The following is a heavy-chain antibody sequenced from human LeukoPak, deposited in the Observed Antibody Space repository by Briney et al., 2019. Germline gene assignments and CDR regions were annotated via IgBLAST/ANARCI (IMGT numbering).Heavy chain of an antibody. CDR2: ITSSGATT. V-gene: IGHV3-11*01. J-gene: IGHJ4*02. CDR3: AKAGSDGYYFDY. CDR1: GFSFTDYY. Sequence: NPGGSLRLSCSASGFSFTDYYMSWFRPSPDKGLEWIAYITSSGATTEYADSVKGRFTISRDNSKNTLYLQMNSLRAEDTAIFYCAKAGSDGYYFDYWGQGTLVTVSS. D-gene: IGHD3-16*01.